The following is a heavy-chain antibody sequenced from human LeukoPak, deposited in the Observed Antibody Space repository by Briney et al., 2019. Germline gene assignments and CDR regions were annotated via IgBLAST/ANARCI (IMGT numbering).Heavy chain of an antibody. CDR3: ARSGNYGDYESWFDP. V-gene: IGHV4-39*01. D-gene: IGHD4-17*01. J-gene: IGHJ5*02. CDR1: GGSISSSSYY. CDR2: IYYSGST. Sequence: SETLSLTCTVSGGSISSSSYYWGWIRQPPGKGLEWLGSIYYSGSTYYNPSVKSRVTISVDTSKNQFSLKLSSVTAADTAVYDCARSGNYGDYESWFDPWGQGTLVTVSS.